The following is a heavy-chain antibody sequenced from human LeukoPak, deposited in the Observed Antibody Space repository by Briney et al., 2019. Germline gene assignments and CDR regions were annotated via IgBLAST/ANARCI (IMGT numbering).Heavy chain of an antibody. J-gene: IGHJ4*02. V-gene: IGHV3-49*04. D-gene: IGHD3/OR15-3a*01. CDR2: IRSKTYGGTT. Sequence: GGSLRLSCITSGFSFGDYAMSWVRQAPGKGLEWVGFIRSKTYGGTTEYAASVQGRFTISRDDSNSIAYLQMNSLQTDDTAMYYCTRDSWTGVTFLGGGGYWGQGTQVTVSS. CDR1: GFSFGDYA. CDR3: TRDSWTGVTFLGGGGY.